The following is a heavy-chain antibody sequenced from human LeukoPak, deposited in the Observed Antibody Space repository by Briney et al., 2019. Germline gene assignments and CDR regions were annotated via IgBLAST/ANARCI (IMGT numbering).Heavy chain of an antibody. D-gene: IGHD3-22*01. CDR3: ARDRSYYDSSGYLNY. CDR1: GFTFSSYG. CDR2: IWYDGSNK. Sequence: GGSLRLSCAVSGFTFSSYGMHWVRQAPGKGLEWVAVIWYDGSNKYYADSVKGRFTISRDNSKNTLYLQMNSLRAEDTAVYYCARDRSYYDSSGYLNYWGQGTLVTVSS. V-gene: IGHV3-33*08. J-gene: IGHJ4*02.